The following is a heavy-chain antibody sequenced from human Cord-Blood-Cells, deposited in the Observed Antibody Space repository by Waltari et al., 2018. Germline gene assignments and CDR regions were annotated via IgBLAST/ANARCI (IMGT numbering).Heavy chain of an antibody. D-gene: IGHD5-12*01. CDR1: GGSFSSYA. CDR2: ITPIFGKR. Sequence: QVQLVQSGAEVKKPGSSVKVSCKASGGSFSSYAISWVRQAPGHGLEWMGGITPIFGKRNYSQKFQGRGTITADESTSTAYMERSSLRAEDTAVYYCARVIRGYDFAFDIWGQGTMVTVSS. J-gene: IGHJ3*02. V-gene: IGHV1-69*01. CDR3: ARVIRGYDFAFDI.